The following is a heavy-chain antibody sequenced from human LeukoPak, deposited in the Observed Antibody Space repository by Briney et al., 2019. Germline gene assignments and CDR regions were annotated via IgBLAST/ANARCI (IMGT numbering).Heavy chain of an antibody. D-gene: IGHD3-22*01. CDR3: ATIGGYYDGTGY. CDR2: IIPIFGTA. J-gene: IGHJ4*02. V-gene: IGHV1-69*13. CDR1: GGTFSSYA. Sequence: SVKVSCKASGGTFSSYAISWVRQAPGQGLEWMGGIIPIFGTANYAQKFQGRVTITADESTSTAYMELSSLRSEDTAVYYCATIGGYYDGTGYWGQGTLVTVSS.